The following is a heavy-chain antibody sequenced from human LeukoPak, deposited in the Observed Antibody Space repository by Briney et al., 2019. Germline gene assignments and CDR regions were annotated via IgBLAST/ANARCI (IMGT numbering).Heavy chain of an antibody. CDR3: ARDGFSYGPVGADY. CDR2: ISSHNGNT. J-gene: IGHJ4*02. Sequence: ASVKVSCKASGYTFTSYGISWVRQAPGQGLEWMGWISSHNGNTNYAQKLQGRVTMTTDTSTSTAYMELRSLRSDDSAVYYCARDGFSYGPVGADYWGQGTLVTVSS. D-gene: IGHD5-18*01. CDR1: GYTFTSYG. V-gene: IGHV1-18*01.